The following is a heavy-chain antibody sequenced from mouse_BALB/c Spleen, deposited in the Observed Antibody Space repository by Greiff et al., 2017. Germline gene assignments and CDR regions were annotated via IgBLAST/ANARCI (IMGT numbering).Heavy chain of an antibody. CDR2: ISSGSSTI. J-gene: IGHJ2*01. V-gene: IGHV5-17*02. Sequence: EVKLVESGGGLVQPGGSRKLSCAASGFTFSSFGMHWVRQAPEKGLEWVAYISSGSSTIYYADTVKGRFTISRDNPKNTLFLQMTSLRSEDTAMYYCARSGGSNFDYWGQGTTLTVSS. CDR1: GFTFSSFG. CDR3: ARSGGSNFDY. D-gene: IGHD1-1*02.